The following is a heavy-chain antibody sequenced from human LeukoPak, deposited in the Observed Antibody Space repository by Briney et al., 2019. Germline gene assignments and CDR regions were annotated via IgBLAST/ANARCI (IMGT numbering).Heavy chain of an antibody. J-gene: IGHJ6*04. Sequence: GGSLRLSCAASGFTFSSYEMSWVRQAPGKGLEWVGRIKSKTDGGTTDYAAPVKGRFTISRDDSKNTLYLQMNSLKTEDTAVYYCTTPYDFWSGYYNQGSVWGKGTTVTVSS. D-gene: IGHD3-3*01. CDR2: IKSKTDGGTT. CDR3: TTPYDFWSGYYNQGSV. CDR1: GFTFSSYE. V-gene: IGHV3-15*01.